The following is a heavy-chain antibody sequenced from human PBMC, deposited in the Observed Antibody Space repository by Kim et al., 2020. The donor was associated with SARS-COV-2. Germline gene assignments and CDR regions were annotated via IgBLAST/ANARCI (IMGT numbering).Heavy chain of an antibody. CDR1: GFTFGDCA. D-gene: IGHD1-1*01. V-gene: IGHV3-49*03. Sequence: GGSLRLSCTASGFTFGDCAMSWFRQAPGKGLEWVGFIRSKAYGGTTEYAASVKGRFTISRDDSKSIAYLQMNSLKTEDTAVYYCTRERGNDPFDYWGQGTLVTVSS. J-gene: IGHJ4*02. CDR2: IRSKAYGGTT. CDR3: TRERGNDPFDY.